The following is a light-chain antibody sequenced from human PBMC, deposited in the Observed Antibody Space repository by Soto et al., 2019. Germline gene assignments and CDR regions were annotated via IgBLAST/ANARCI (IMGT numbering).Light chain of an antibody. CDR2: GAS. CDR1: QSVSNN. J-gene: IGKJ4*01. V-gene: IGKV3-15*01. Sequence: EIVLTQSPGTLSLSPGERATLSCRASQSVSNNYLAWYQQKPGQAPRLLIYGASNRATGVPARFSGSRSGTEFTLTINSLQSEDFAVYYCRRYNNWPLTFGGGTKVDIK. CDR3: RRYNNWPLT.